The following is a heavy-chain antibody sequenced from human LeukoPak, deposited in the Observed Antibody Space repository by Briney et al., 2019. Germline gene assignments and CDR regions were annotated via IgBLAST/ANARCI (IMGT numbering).Heavy chain of an antibody. V-gene: IGHV1-69*13. Sequence: SVEVSCKASGYTFTSYGISWVRQAPGQGLEWMGGIIPIFDTATYAQKFQGRVTITADESTSTAYMELCSLRSEDTAVYYCARGYYGSGSYFDNWFDPWGQGTLVTVSS. CDR1: GYTFTSYG. CDR2: IIPIFDTA. CDR3: ARGYYGSGSYFDNWFDP. D-gene: IGHD3-10*01. J-gene: IGHJ5*02.